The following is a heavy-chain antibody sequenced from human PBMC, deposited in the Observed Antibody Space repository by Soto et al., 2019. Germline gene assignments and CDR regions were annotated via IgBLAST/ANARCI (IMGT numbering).Heavy chain of an antibody. CDR3: ARDRVESGYPEYFQH. J-gene: IGHJ1*01. CDR1: GFTVSSNY. D-gene: IGHD3-22*01. CDR2: IYSGGST. Sequence: EVQLVESGGGLIQPGGSLRLSCAASGFTVSSNYMSWVRQAPGKGLEWVSVIYSGGSTYYADSVKGRFTISRDNSKNTLHLKMNSLRAEDTAVYYCARDRVESGYPEYFQHWGQGTLVTVSP. V-gene: IGHV3-53*01.